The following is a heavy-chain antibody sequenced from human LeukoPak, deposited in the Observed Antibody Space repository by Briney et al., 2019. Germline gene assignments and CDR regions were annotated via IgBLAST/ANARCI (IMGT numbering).Heavy chain of an antibody. CDR1: GYSISSGCY. CDR3: ARDPSGSFTNWFGP. D-gene: IGHD3-10*01. CDR2: IYHSGST. Sequence: SETLSLTCAVSGYSISSGCYWGWIRQPPGKGLEWIGSIYHSGSTYYNPSLKSRVTISVDTSKNQFSLKLSSVTAADTAVYYCARDPSGSFTNWFGPWGQGTLVTVSS. J-gene: IGHJ5*02. V-gene: IGHV4-38-2*02.